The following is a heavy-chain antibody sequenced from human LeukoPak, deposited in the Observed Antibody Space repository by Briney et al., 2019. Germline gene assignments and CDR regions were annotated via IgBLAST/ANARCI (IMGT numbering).Heavy chain of an antibody. Sequence: SETLSLTCTVSGGSMNSYFWSWIRQPPGKGLEWIGYITYSGSTNYNPSLKSRVTISVDTSKNQFSLKLSSVTAADTAVYYCARGTYYYDSSVGYWGQGTLVTVSS. CDR3: ARGTYYYDSSVGY. D-gene: IGHD3-22*01. CDR1: GGSMNSYF. CDR2: ITYSGST. V-gene: IGHV4-59*01. J-gene: IGHJ4*02.